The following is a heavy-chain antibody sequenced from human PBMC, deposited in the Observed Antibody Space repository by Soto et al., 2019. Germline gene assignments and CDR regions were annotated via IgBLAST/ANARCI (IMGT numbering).Heavy chain of an antibody. Sequence: SETLSLTCAVSGGSISSGNWWSWVRQPPGKGLEWIGEIYHSGSTNYNPSLKSRVTISVDTSKNQFSLKLSSVTAADTAVYYCARASPDIGVVPAAMPDYYYVMDVWGQGTTVTVSS. D-gene: IGHD2-2*01. J-gene: IGHJ6*02. CDR1: GGSISSGNW. V-gene: IGHV4-4*02. CDR3: ARASPDIGVVPAAMPDYYYVMDV. CDR2: IYHSGST.